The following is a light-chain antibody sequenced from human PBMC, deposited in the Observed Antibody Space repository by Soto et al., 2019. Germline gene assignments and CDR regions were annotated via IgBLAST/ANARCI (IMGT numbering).Light chain of an antibody. J-gene: IGKJ1*01. CDR1: QSVSSYY. V-gene: IGKV3-20*01. CDR3: QQCGSSPWT. Sequence: EIVCTQSPGTLSLSPGERATLSCRASQSVSSYYLAWYQQKPGQAPRLLIYAASSRATGIPDRFSGGGSGTDFTLTISRLEPEDFAVYYCQQCGSSPWTFGQGTKVDIK. CDR2: AAS.